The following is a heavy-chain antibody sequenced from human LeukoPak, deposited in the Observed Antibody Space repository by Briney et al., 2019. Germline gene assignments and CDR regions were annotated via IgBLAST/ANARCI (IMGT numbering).Heavy chain of an antibody. D-gene: IGHD5-18*01. CDR3: ARMDTAMVTFDYFDY. CDR2: ISAYNGNT. CDR1: GYTFISYG. Sequence: VASVKVSCKASGYTFISYGISWVRQAPGQGLEWMGWISAYNGNTNYAQKLQGRVTMTTDTSTSTAYMELRSLRSDDTAVYYCARMDTAMVTFDYFDYWGQGTLVTVSS. V-gene: IGHV1-18*04. J-gene: IGHJ4*02.